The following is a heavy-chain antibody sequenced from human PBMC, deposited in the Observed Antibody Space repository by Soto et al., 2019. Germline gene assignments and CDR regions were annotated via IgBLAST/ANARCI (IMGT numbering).Heavy chain of an antibody. V-gene: IGHV4-39*01. CDR3: ARGTGTFDY. CDR2: IYYSGST. CDR1: GGSISSSSYF. D-gene: IGHD1-1*01. J-gene: IGHJ4*02. Sequence: SETLSLTCTVSGGSISSSSYFWGWIRQPPGKGLEWIGSIYYSGSTYFSPSLKSRGTISVDTSKNQFSLKLSSVTAADTALYYCARGTGTFDYWGQGTLVTVSS.